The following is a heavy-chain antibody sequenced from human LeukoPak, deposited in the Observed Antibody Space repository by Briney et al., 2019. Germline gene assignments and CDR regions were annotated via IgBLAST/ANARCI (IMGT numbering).Heavy chain of an antibody. CDR1: GYTFSIYW. D-gene: IGHD3-22*01. CDR2: IYPGDSNT. V-gene: IGHV5-51*01. CDR3: ARMIVVACKVAWFDP. J-gene: IGHJ5*02. Sequence: GESLKISCKGSGYTFSIYWIAWVRQMAGKGLEWMGTIYPGDSNTRYSPSFQGQVTISADKSISTAYLQWSSLKASDTAMYYCARMIVVACKVAWFDPWGQGTRVSVSS.